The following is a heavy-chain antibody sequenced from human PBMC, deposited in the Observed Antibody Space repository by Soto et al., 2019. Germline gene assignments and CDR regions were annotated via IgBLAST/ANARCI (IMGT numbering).Heavy chain of an antibody. CDR1: GYTFTSYA. CDR3: ARELGYDFWSGYWSYYYYGMDV. Sequence: ASVKVSCKASGYTFTSYAMHWVRQAPGQRLEWMGWINAYNGNTNYAQKLQGRVTMTTDTSTSTAYMELRSLRSDDTAVYYCARELGYDFWSGYWSYYYYGMDVWGQGTTVTVSS. CDR2: INAYNGNT. V-gene: IGHV1-18*01. J-gene: IGHJ6*02. D-gene: IGHD3-3*01.